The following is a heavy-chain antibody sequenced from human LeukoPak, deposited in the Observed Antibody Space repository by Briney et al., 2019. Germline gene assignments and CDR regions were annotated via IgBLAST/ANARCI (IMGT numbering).Heavy chain of an antibody. V-gene: IGHV3-48*01. D-gene: IGHD4-17*01. J-gene: IGHJ2*01. CDR2: ISSSSSTI. CDR1: GFTFSSYS. Sequence: SGGSLRLSCAASGFTFSSYSMNWVRQAPGKGLEWVSYISSSSSTIYYADSVKGRFTISRDNAKNSLYLQMNSLRAEDTAVYYCARSSDYGDSSLNLWGRGTLVTVSS. CDR3: ARSSDYGDSSLNL.